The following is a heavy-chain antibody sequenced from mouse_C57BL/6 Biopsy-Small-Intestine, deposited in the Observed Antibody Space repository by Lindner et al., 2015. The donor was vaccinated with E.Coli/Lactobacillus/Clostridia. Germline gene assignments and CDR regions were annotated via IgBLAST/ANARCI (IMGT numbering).Heavy chain of an antibody. D-gene: IGHD1-1*01. CDR1: GFTFSDYG. CDR2: ISRGSTSI. Sequence: VQLQESGGGLVKPGGSLKLSCAASGFTFSDYGMHWIRLAPEEGLEWVAYISRGSTSIYYVDTVRGRFIISRDNAKNTLFLQMTSLRSEDTAMYYCVRASYYYGSSYDYFDFWGQGTTLTVSS. V-gene: IGHV5-17*01. CDR3: VRASYYYGSSYDYFDF. J-gene: IGHJ2*01.